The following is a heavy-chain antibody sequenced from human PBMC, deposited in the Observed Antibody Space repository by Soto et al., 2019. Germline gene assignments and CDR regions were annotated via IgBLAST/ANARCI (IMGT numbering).Heavy chain of an antibody. D-gene: IGHD6-13*01. CDR3: ARTRAAAGTSYNY. CDR2: ISSSSSYI. Sequence: ESGGGLVKPGGSLRLSCAASGFTFSSYSMNWVRQAPGKGLEWVSSISSSSSYIYYADSVKGRFTISRDNAKNSLYLQMNSLRAEDTAVYYCARTRAAAGTSYNYWGQGTLVTVSS. V-gene: IGHV3-21*01. CDR1: GFTFSSYS. J-gene: IGHJ4*02.